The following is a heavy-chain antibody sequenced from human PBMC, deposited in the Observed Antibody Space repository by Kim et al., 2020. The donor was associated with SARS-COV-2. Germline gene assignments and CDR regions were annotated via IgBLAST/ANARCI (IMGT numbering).Heavy chain of an antibody. CDR1: GFTFSSYG. D-gene: IGHD4-17*01. J-gene: IGHJ4*01. Sequence: GGSLRLSCAASGFTFSSYGMHWVRQAPGKGLEWVAVISYDGSNKYYADSVKGRFTISRDNSKNTLYLQMNSVRAEDPAGYYCAKDRGGLRCSDYWGQGTPVTVSS. CDR3: AKDRGGLRCSDY. CDR2: ISYDGSNK. V-gene: IGHV3-30*18.